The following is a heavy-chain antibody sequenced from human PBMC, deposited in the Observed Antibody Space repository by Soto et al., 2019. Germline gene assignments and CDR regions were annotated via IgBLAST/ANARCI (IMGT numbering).Heavy chain of an antibody. CDR3: ARRGGGYSGTYLGYFDY. V-gene: IGHV3-30-3*01. D-gene: IGHD1-26*01. CDR1: GFTFSSFP. CDR2: ISYDGSNK. Sequence: QVQLVESGGGVVQPGRSLRLSCAASGFTFSSFPMHWVRQAPGKGLGWVAVISYDGSNKYYADSVKGRFTISRDNSKNTLYLQMNSLRAEDTAVYYCARRGGGYSGTYLGYFDYWGQGTLVTVSS. J-gene: IGHJ4*02.